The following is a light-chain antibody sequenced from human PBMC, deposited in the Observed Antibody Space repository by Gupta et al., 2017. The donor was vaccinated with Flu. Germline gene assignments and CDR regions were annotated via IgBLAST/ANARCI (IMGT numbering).Light chain of an antibody. J-gene: IGKJ1*01. V-gene: IGKV1-5*03. CDR3: QQYSSYVWT. Sequence: DIQMTQSPSTLSASIGDRVTITCRASQSISIWLAWFQKKPGKAPKSLIYKASSLESGVPSRFSGSGSGTEFSLTISSLQPDDSATYYCQQYSSYVWTFGQGTKVEVK. CDR1: QSISIW. CDR2: KAS.